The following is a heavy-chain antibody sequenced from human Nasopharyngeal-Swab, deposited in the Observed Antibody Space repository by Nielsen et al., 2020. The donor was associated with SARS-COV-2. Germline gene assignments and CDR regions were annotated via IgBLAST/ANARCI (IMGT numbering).Heavy chain of an antibody. CDR3: ARISLGDGAY. Sequence: RQAPGKALEWLAHIFSNDEKSYSTSLKSRLTISKDTSKSQVVLTMTNMDPVDTATYYCARISLGDGAYRGQGTLVTVSS. J-gene: IGHJ4*02. D-gene: IGHD2-21*02. CDR2: IFSNDEK. V-gene: IGHV2-26*01.